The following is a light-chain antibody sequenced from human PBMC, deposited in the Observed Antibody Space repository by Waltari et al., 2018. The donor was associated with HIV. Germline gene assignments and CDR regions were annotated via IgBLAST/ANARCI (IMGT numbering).Light chain of an antibody. J-gene: IGKJ1*01. CDR1: QSISTY. V-gene: IGKV1-39*01. CDR2: AAS. CDR3: QQTYDFPRT. Sequence: DIQLPQSPPSLPASVRDRVTLPCRASQSISTYVNWYQQKPGRAPSLLIFAASNVQTGVPSSFSGSGSGTLFRLTISALQPEDYATYVCQQTYDFPRTFGQGTTVDVK.